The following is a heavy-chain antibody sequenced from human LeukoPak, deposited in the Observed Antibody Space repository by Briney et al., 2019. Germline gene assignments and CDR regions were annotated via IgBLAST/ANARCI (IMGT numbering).Heavy chain of an antibody. J-gene: IGHJ4*02. CDR2: IRYDGSNK. D-gene: IGHD6-19*01. CDR1: GFTFSSYG. CDR3: AKVRHLQWLALDY. V-gene: IGHV3-30*02. Sequence: GGSLRLSCAASGFTFSSYGMHWVRQAPGKGLEGVAFIRYDGSNKYYADSVKGRFTISRDNSKNTLYLQMNSLRAEDTAVYYCAKVRHLQWLALDYWGQGTLVTVSS.